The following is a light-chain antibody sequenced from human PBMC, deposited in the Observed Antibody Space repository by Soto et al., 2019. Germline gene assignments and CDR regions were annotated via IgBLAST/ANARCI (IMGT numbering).Light chain of an antibody. CDR3: QQYNNWPPIT. J-gene: IGKJ2*01. V-gene: IGKV3-15*01. Sequence: EIVITQSPATLSVSPGERATLSCRASQSVSSNLAWYQQKPGQAPRLLIYGASTRATGIPDRFSGSGSGTEFTLTISSQQSEDFAVYYCQQYNNWPPITFGQGTKLEIK. CDR1: QSVSSN. CDR2: GAS.